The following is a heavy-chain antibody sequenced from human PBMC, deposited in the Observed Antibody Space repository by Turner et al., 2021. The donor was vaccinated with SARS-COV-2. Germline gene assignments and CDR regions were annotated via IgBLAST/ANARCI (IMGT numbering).Heavy chain of an antibody. J-gene: IGHJ6*03. Sequence: QVQLVQSGAEVKKPGASVKVSCKASGYTFTGYYMHWVRQAPGQGLEWMGWINPNRGGTNYAQKFQGRVTMTRDTSISTAYMERSRLGSDDTAVYYCARPRDYYYYMDVWGEGTMVTVSS. V-gene: IGHV1-2*02. CDR2: INPNRGGT. CDR1: GYTFTGYY. CDR3: ARPRDYYYYMDV.